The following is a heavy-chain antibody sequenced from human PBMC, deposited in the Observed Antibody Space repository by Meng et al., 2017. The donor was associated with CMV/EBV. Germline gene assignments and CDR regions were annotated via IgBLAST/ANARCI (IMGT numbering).Heavy chain of an antibody. V-gene: IGHV3-23*01. CDR3: AKGLLRFLEWFYFDY. J-gene: IGHJ4*02. CDR1: GFTFRSHE. CDR2: ISGSGGST. D-gene: IGHD3-3*01. Sequence: GESLKISCAASGFTFRSHEMNWVRQAPGKGLEWVSAISGSGGSTYYADSVKGRFTISRDNSKNTLYLQMNGLRAEDTAVYYCAKGLLRFLEWFYFDYWGQGTLVTVSS.